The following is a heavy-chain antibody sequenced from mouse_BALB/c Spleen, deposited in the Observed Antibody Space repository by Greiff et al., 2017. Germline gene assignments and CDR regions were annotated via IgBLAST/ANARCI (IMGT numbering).Heavy chain of an antibody. J-gene: IGHJ3*01. Sequence: VQLKQSGPGLVQPSQSLSITCTVSGFSLTSYGVHWVRQSPGKGLEWLGVIWSGGSTDYNAAFISRLSISKDNSKSQVFFKMNSLQANDTAIYYCARKGVRQKGAWFAYWGQGTLVTVSA. V-gene: IGHV2-2*02. CDR2: IWSGGST. D-gene: IGHD2-14*01. CDR1: GFSLTSYG. CDR3: ARKGVRQKGAWFAY.